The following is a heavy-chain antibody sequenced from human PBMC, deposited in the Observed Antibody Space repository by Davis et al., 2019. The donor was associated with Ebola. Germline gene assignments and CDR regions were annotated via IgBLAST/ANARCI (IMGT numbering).Heavy chain of an antibody. D-gene: IGHD3-10*01. CDR1: EGTFSSFA. J-gene: IGHJ5*02. CDR3: AREGQFTMVRGILSPLNWFDP. Sequence: SVKVSCKASEGTFSSFAVSWLRQAPGQGLEWMGGIIPMFRSPNYAQRFQDRLTITADESTSTAYMELSRLRSDDTAVYYCAREGQFTMVRGILSPLNWFDPWGQGTLVTVSS. CDR2: IIPMFRSP. V-gene: IGHV1-69*13.